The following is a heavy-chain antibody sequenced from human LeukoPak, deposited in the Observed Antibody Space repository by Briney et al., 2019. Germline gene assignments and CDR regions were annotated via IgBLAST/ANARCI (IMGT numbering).Heavy chain of an antibody. CDR3: AKTDCSSTSCLTPDY. D-gene: IGHD2-2*01. J-gene: IGHJ4*02. CDR1: GCTFSCYA. V-gene: IGHV3-23*01. CDR2: ISGSGGST. Sequence: PGGFLRLSCAASGCTFSCYAMSWVRQAPGKGLEWVSAISGSGGSTYYADSVKGRFTISRDNSKNTLYLQMNSLRAEDTAVYYCAKTDCSSTSCLTPDYWGQGTLVTVSS.